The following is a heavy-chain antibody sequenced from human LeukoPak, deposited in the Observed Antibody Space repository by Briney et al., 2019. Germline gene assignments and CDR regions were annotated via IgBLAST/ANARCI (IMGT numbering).Heavy chain of an antibody. CDR3: ARMRRPHWYLDL. CDR1: GGSISSYY. CDR2: IHYSGGIT. J-gene: IGHJ2*01. Sequence: SETLSLTCTVSGGSISSYYWSWVRQPPGKGLEWIGYIHYSGGITYYNPSLKSRVTISVDTSKNQFSLKLSSVTAADTAVYYCARMRRPHWYLDLWGRGTLVTVSS. V-gene: IGHV4-59*08.